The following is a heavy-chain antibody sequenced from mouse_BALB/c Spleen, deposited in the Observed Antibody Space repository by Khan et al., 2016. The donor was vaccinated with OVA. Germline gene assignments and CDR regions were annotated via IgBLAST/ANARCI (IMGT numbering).Heavy chain of an antibody. V-gene: IGHV1-4*01. CDR2: INPSSDYN. J-gene: IGHJ3*02. Sequence: QVQLKQSGAELARPGASVKMSCKASGYIFTSYMMHWVKQRPGQGLEWIGDINPSSDYNNYNQKFKDMATLTADKSSSTAYMQLSSLTSADTAVVYCAKEVYSSFGKWGQGTLVTVSA. CDR3: AKEVYSSFGK. CDR1: GYIFTSYM. D-gene: IGHD1-1*01.